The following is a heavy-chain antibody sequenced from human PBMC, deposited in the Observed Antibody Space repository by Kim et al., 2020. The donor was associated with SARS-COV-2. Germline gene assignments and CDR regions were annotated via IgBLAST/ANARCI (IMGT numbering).Heavy chain of an antibody. V-gene: IGHV1-46*01. D-gene: IGHD4-17*01. J-gene: IGHJ4*02. Sequence: YAQKFPGRGTMTRDTSTSTVYMGLSSLGYEDTAVYYCAREGTTVTHIIDYWGQGTLVTVSS. CDR3: AREGTTVTHIIDY.